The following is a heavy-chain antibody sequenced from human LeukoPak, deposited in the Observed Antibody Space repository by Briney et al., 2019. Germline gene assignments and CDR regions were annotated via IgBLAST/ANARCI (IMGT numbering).Heavy chain of an antibody. J-gene: IGHJ5*02. CDR2: IYSDGVT. V-gene: IGHV3-66*02. Sequence: PGGSLRLSCAASGFTVNSYALSWVRQAPGKGLAWVSLIYSDGVTHYADSVKGRFTISRDNSKNAVYLQMNSLRDEDTAVYFCARDRAEEKTWVEFDPWGQGTLVPVSS. CDR1: GFTVNSYA. CDR3: ARDRAEEKTWVEFDP.